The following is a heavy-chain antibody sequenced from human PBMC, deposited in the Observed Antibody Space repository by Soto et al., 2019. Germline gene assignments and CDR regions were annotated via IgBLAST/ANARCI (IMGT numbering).Heavy chain of an antibody. CDR1: GGSISAYY. CDR2: VYVSGST. J-gene: IGHJ4*02. V-gene: IGHV4-4*07. Sequence: QVQLQESGPGPVKPSETLSLTCTVSGGSISAYYLIWIRQSAAKGLEWIGRVYVSGSTNSNPSLASRVTISVDASKSQFYLNLNSVTAADAAVYYCATALPDYGDYYFDSWGQGTLVTVSS. D-gene: IGHD4-17*01. CDR3: ATALPDYGDYYFDS.